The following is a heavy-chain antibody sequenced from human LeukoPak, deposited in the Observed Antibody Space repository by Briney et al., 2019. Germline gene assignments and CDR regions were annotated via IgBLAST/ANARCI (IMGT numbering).Heavy chain of an antibody. CDR2: INSDGSST. J-gene: IGHJ4*02. CDR3: ARDPFDILTDPYFDY. Sequence: GGSLRLSCAASGFTFNFYWMHWVRQAPGKGLLWVSRINSDGSSTSYADSVKGRFTISRDNAKNTLYPQMNSLRAEDTAVYYCARDPFDILTDPYFDYWGQGTLVTVSS. D-gene: IGHD3-9*01. V-gene: IGHV3-74*01. CDR1: GFTFNFYW.